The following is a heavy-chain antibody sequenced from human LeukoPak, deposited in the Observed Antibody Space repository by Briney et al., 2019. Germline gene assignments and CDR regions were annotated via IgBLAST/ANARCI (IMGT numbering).Heavy chain of an antibody. D-gene: IGHD4-11*01. V-gene: IGHV3-11*01. CDR2: ISSSGSTI. Sequence: KSGGSLRLSCAASGFTFSGYYMSWIRQAPGKGLEWVSYISSSGSTIYYPDSVKGRFTISRDNAKNSLYLQMNSLRAEDTDVYYCARVAKPTVTTEAFYYYYYMDVWGKGTTVTVSS. CDR3: ARVAKPTVTTEAFYYYYYMDV. J-gene: IGHJ6*03. CDR1: GFTFSGYY.